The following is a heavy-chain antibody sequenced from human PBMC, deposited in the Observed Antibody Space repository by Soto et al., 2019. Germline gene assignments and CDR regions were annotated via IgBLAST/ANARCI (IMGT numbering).Heavy chain of an antibody. CDR2: ISAYNGNT. CDR3: ARDLVTIFGVVITYYYYGMDV. V-gene: IGHV1-18*01. Sequence: GASVKVSCKASGYTFTSYGISWVRQAPGQGLEWMGWISAYNGNTNYAQKLQGRVTMTTDTSTSTAYMELRSLRSDDTAVYYCARDLVTIFGVVITYYYYGMDVWGQGTTVTVSS. D-gene: IGHD3-3*01. CDR1: GYTFTSYG. J-gene: IGHJ6*02.